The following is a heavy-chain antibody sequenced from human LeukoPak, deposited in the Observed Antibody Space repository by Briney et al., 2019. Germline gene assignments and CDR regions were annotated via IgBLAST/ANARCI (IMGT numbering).Heavy chain of an antibody. J-gene: IGHJ6*02. V-gene: IGHV4-59*08. CDR2: IYYSGST. CDR1: GGSISSYY. CDR3: ARHPGGVVGASFYYGMDV. D-gene: IGHD2-15*01. Sequence: SETLSLTCTVSGGSISSYYWSWIRQPPGKGLEWIGYIYYSGSTNYNPSLKSRVTISVDTSKNQFSLKLSSVTAADAAVYYCARHPGGVVGASFYYGMDVWGQGTTVTVSS.